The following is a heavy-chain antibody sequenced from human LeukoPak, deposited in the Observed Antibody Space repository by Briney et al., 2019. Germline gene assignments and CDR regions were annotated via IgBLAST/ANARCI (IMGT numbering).Heavy chain of an antibody. CDR3: ASASISRIYYFDY. Sequence: SETLSLTCTVSGGSISSYYWSWIRQPPGKGLEWIGYIYYSGSTNYNPSLKSRVTISVDTSKNQFSLKLSSVTAADTAVYYCASASISRIYYFDYWGQGTLVTVPS. D-gene: IGHD2-21*01. CDR1: GGSISSYY. V-gene: IGHV4-59*01. CDR2: IYYSGST. J-gene: IGHJ4*02.